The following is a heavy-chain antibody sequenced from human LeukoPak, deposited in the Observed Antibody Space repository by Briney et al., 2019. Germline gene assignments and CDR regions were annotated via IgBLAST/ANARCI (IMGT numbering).Heavy chain of an antibody. D-gene: IGHD3-3*01. V-gene: IGHV5-51*01. J-gene: IGHJ5*02. Sequence: GESLKISCKGSGYSFTSYWIGWVRQMPGKGLEWMGIIYPGDSDTRYSPSFQGQVTISADKSISTAYLQWSSLKASDTAMYYCARLYYDFWSGYSPYNWFDPWGQGTLVTVSS. CDR3: ARLYYDFWSGYSPYNWFDP. CDR2: IYPGDSDT. CDR1: GYSFTSYW.